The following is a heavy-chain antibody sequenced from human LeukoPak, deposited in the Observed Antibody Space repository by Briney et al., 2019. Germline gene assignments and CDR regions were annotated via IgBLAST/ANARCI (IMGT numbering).Heavy chain of an antibody. V-gene: IGHV3-21*01. CDR3: ARDGGYSGYDFDY. D-gene: IGHD5-12*01. Sequence: PGGSLRLSCAASGFTFSSYSMNWGRQAPGMGLEWVSSISSSSYIYYADSVKGRFTISRDNAKNSLYLQMNSLRAEDTAVYYCARDGGYSGYDFDYWGQGTLLTVSS. CDR2: ISSSSYI. CDR1: GFTFSSYS. J-gene: IGHJ4*02.